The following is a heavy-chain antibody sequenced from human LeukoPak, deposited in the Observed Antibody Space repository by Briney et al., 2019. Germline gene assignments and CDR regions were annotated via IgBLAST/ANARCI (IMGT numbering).Heavy chain of an antibody. CDR1: GYTFTSYY. J-gene: IGHJ4*02. CDR2: INPSGGST. CDR3: AKDRGGSGSDWALDY. D-gene: IGHD1-26*01. Sequence: ASVKVSCKASGYTFTSYYMHWVRQAPGQGLEWMGIINPSGGSTSYAQKFQGRVTMTRDTSTSTVYMELSSLRAEDTAVFFCAKDRGGSGSDWALDYWGQGTLVTVSS. V-gene: IGHV1-46*01.